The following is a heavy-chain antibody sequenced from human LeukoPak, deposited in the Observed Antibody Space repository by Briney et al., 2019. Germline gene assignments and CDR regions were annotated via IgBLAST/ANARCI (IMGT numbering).Heavy chain of an antibody. Sequence: SATLSLTCAVYGGSFSGYYWSWIRQPPGKRLEWIGEINHSGSTNYNPSLKSRVTISVDTSKNQFSLKLSSVTAADTAVYYCARGGQLERHDAFDIWGQGTMVTVSS. CDR3: ARGGQLERHDAFDI. CDR2: INHSGST. J-gene: IGHJ3*02. V-gene: IGHV4-34*01. CDR1: GGSFSGYY. D-gene: IGHD1-1*01.